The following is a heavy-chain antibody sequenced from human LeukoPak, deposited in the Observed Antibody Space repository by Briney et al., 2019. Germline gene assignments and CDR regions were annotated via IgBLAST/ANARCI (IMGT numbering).Heavy chain of an antibody. D-gene: IGHD3-22*01. CDR2: IKQDGSEK. J-gene: IGHJ4*02. V-gene: IGHV3-7*01. CDR3: ARVGYYYHY. Sequence: GGSLRLSCAASGFTFSSYWMSWVRQAPGKGMEWVATIKQDGSEKDFVDSVKGRFTISRDNAKNSLYLQMNSLRAEDTALYYCARVGYYYHYWGQGTLVTVSS. CDR1: GFTFSSYW.